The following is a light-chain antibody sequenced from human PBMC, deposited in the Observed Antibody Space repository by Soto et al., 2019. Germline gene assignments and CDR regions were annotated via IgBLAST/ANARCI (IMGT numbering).Light chain of an antibody. CDR2: AAS. J-gene: IGKJ5*01. CDR1: QSMSSY. CDR3: EQQASPPIP. V-gene: IGKV1-39*01. Sequence: IDITQTHSSLSASVGDRVTITCRASQSMSSYLNWYQQKPGKAPKLLIYAASSLQGGVPSRFSGSGSGTDFTLTIIRLELEDFAVYECEQQASPPIPSGQGSPLEIK.